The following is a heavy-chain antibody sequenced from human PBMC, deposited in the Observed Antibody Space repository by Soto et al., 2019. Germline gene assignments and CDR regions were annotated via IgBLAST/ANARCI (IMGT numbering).Heavy chain of an antibody. J-gene: IGHJ3*02. V-gene: IGHV3-33*01. D-gene: IGHD3-16*01. CDR2: IWYDGSNK. Sequence: GGSLRLSCAASGFTFSSYGMHWVRQAPGKGLEWVAVIWYDGSNKYYADSVKGRFTISRDNSKNTLYLQMNSLRAEDTAVYYCARATSDYAFDIWGQGTMVTVSS. CDR1: GFTFSSYG. CDR3: ARATSDYAFDI.